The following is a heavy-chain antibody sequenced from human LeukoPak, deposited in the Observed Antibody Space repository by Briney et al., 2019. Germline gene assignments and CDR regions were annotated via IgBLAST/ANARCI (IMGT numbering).Heavy chain of an antibody. CDR1: GSSISSNY. CDR2: IYYSGST. V-gene: IGHV4-59*01. Sequence: SETLSLTCSVSGSSISSNYWSWIRQPPGKGLEWIGYIYYSGSTNYNPSLKSRVTISVDTSKNQFSLKLRSVTAADTVVYYCARDGHSSGWSAAFDIWGQGTMVTVS. J-gene: IGHJ3*02. D-gene: IGHD6-19*01. CDR3: ARDGHSSGWSAAFDI.